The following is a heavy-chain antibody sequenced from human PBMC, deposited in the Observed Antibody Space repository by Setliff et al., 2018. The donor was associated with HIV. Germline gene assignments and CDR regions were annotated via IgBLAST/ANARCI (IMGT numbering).Heavy chain of an antibody. J-gene: IGHJ4*02. CDR3: ARAAYGYDSSGYFFDY. CDR1: GCTFSSYV. CDR2: IIPSFGTA. V-gene: IGHV1-69*05. Sequence: SVKVSCKASGCTFSSYVISWVRQAPGQGLEWMGGIIPSFGTANYAQKFQGRVTITTDESTSTAYMELSSLRSEDTAVYYCARAAYGYDSSGYFFDYWGQGTLVTVSS. D-gene: IGHD3-22*01.